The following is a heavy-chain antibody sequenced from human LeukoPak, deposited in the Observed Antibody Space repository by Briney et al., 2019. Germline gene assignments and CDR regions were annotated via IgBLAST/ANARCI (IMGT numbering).Heavy chain of an antibody. CDR3: ASTTDILGYCSSTSCAFDY. D-gene: IGHD2-2*01. CDR2: ISVSGSYK. CDR1: GFNLSTYS. V-gene: IGHV3-21*01. Sequence: GGSLRLSCAASGFNLSTYSMNWVRQAPGKGLEWVSFISVSGSYKYYVDSVKGRFTISRDNAKDSLYLQMNSLRAEDTAVYYCASTTDILGYCSSTSCAFDYWGQGTLVTVSS. J-gene: IGHJ4*02.